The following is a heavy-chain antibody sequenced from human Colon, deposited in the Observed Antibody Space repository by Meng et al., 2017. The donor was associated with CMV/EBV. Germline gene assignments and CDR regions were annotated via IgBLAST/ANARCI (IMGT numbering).Heavy chain of an antibody. V-gene: IGHV3-74*01. CDR3: ARVLPTYYYDTSAYPLDH. Sequence: GESLKISCEASGFRFGTFYMHWVRQVPGKGLEWLSRISADGVTTTYAESLKGRFTLSRDNAKNIMYLQMNNLRAEDTAVYFCARVLPTYYYDTSAYPLDHWGQGTVVTVSS. J-gene: IGHJ4*02. CDR1: GFRFGTFY. CDR2: ISADGVTT. D-gene: IGHD3-22*01.